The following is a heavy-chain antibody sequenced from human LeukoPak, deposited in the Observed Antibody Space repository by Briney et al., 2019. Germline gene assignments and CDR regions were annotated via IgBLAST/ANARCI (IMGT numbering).Heavy chain of an antibody. D-gene: IGHD3-10*01. CDR3: ARPPRGLPQYWYFDL. Sequence: SETLSLTCTVSGGSISSSSYYWGWIRQPPGKGLEWIGSIYYSGSTYYNPSLKSRVTISVDTSKNQFSLKLTSVTAADSPVYYCARPPRGLPQYWYFDLWGRGTLVTVSS. J-gene: IGHJ2*01. CDR2: IYYSGST. V-gene: IGHV4-39*01. CDR1: GGSISSSSYY.